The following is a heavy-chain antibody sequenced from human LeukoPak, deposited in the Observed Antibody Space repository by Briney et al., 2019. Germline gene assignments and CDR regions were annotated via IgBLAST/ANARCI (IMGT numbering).Heavy chain of an antibody. CDR1: GYTFTSYG. Sequence: ASVKVSCKASGYTFTSYGISWVRQAPGQGLEWMGWMNPNSGNTGYAQKFQGRVTMTRDTSISTAYMELSRLRSDDTAVYYCARATPGYCSSTSCLPDYWGQGTLVTVSS. V-gene: IGHV1-8*02. D-gene: IGHD2-2*01. J-gene: IGHJ4*02. CDR2: MNPNSGNT. CDR3: ARATPGYCSSTSCLPDY.